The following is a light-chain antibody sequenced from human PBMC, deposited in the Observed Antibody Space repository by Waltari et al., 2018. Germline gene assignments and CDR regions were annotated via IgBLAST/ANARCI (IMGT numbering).Light chain of an antibody. Sequence: DIQMTQSPSSLSASVGDRVTITCQASQDISKYLNWYQQKPGKAPRLLIYDASKLETGVPSRFSGSGSGTDFTFTIFSLQPEDIATYYCQQYDNLPLAFGQGTRLEIK. CDR3: QQYDNLPLA. V-gene: IGKV1-33*01. J-gene: IGKJ5*01. CDR2: DAS. CDR1: QDISKY.